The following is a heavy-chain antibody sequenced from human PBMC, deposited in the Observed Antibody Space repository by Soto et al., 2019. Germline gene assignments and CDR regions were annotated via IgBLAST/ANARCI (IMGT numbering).Heavy chain of an antibody. CDR2: VYYGGRS. V-gene: IGHV4-39*01. D-gene: IGHD6-19*01. J-gene: IGHJ2*01. CDR3: ARLHSSGTGDFDL. CDR1: SAPVSSTTYT. Sequence: PSETLSLTCTVSSAPVSSTTYTWGWIRQPPGKGLEWVASVYYGGRSYYNPSLNSRVTISVDTSKNQFSLKMTSVTAADTAVYYCARLHSSGTGDFDLWGRGTPVTVS.